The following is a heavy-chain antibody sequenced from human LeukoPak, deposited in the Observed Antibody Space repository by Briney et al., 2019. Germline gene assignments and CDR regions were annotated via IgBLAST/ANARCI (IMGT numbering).Heavy chain of an antibody. D-gene: IGHD6-13*01. CDR3: ARCLATGGRVSFDY. J-gene: IGHJ4*02. CDR2: VHSSGNT. V-gene: IGHV4-39*01. Sequence: SETLSLTCTVSGGSISDSSFYWGWIRQPPGKGLEWIGSVHSSGNTNYAPPLNSRVTLSVDTSENQFSLKLTSVTAADTAVYYCARCLATGGRVSFDYWGQGTLVTVSS. CDR1: GGSISDSSFY.